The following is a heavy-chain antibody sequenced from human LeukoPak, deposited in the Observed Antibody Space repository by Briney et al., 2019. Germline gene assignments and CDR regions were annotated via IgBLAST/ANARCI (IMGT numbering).Heavy chain of an antibody. CDR3: ARDGEWYSSGWYQIDY. V-gene: IGHV3-30*04. D-gene: IGHD6-19*01. J-gene: IGHJ4*02. CDR2: ISYDGSNK. CDR1: GFTFSSYA. Sequence: GRSLRLSCAASGFTFSSYAMHWVRQAPGKGLEWVAVISYDGSNKYCADSVKGRFTISRDNSKNTLYLQMNSLRAEDTAVYYCARDGEWYSSGWYQIDYWGQGTLVTVSS.